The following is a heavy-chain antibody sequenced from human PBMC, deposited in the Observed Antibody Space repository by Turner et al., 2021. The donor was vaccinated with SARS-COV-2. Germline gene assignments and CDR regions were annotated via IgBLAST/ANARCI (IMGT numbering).Heavy chain of an antibody. CDR3: ARFAWELPVPYYGVDV. D-gene: IGHD1-26*01. CDR1: GFTFSSYW. Sequence: EVQLVESRGGLVQPGGSLRLSCAASGFTFSSYWMHWVRQAPGKGLVWVSRINSDGSSTNYADSVKGRFTISRDNAKNTLYLQMNSLRAEDTAVYYCARFAWELPVPYYGVDVWGQGTTVTVSS. V-gene: IGHV3-74*01. CDR2: INSDGSST. J-gene: IGHJ6*02.